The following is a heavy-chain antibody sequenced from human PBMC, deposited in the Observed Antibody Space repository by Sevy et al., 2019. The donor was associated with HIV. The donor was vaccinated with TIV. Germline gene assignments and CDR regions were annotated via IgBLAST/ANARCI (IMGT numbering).Heavy chain of an antibody. CDR2: ISSSGSTI. CDR3: ASVRLGELSFDSY. Sequence: GGSLRLSCAASGFTFSDYYMSWIRQAPGKGLEWVSYISSSGSTIYYADSVKGRFTISRDNAKNSLYRQMNSLRAEDTAVYYCASVRLGELSFDSYWGQGTLVTVSS. D-gene: IGHD3-16*02. V-gene: IGHV3-11*01. CDR1: GFTFSDYY. J-gene: IGHJ4*02.